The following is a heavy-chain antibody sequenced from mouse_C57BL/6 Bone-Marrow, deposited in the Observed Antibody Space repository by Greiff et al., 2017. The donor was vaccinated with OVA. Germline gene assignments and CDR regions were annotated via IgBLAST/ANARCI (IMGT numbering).Heavy chain of an antibody. V-gene: IGHV1-85*01. CDR2: IYPRDGSP. J-gene: IGHJ2*01. CDR1: GYTFTSYD. CDR3: ARADWDFDD. D-gene: IGHD4-1*01. Sequence: QVQLQQSGPELVKPGASVKLSCKASGYTFTSYDINWVKQRPGQGLEWIGWIYPRDGSPKYNEKFKGKATLTVDPSSSAAYMERHGLTAEGCAVYVCARADWDFDDGGQGTTLTVCS.